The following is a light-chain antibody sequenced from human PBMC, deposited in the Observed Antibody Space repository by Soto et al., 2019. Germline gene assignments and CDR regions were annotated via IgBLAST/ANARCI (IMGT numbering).Light chain of an antibody. J-gene: IGLJ3*02. CDR1: SSDV. CDR3: CSSAGGFTWV. Sequence: QSALTQPRSVSGSPGQSVTISCTGTSSDVVSWYQQHPGKAPKLIIYYVSQRPSGVPDRFSGSKSGNTASLTISGLQPEDEADYYCCSSAGGFTWVFGGGTKLTVL. CDR2: YVS. V-gene: IGLV2-11*01.